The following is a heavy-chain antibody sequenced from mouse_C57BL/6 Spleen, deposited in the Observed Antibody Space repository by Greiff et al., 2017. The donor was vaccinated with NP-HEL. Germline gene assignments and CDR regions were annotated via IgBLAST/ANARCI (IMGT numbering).Heavy chain of an antibody. CDR3: ARSDYGSPY. V-gene: IGHV1-82*01. J-gene: IGHJ3*01. CDR2: IYPGDGDT. Sequence: QVQLQQSGPELVKPGASVKISCKASGYAFSSSWMNWVKQRPGKGLEWIGRIYPGDGDTNYNGKFKGKATLTADKSSSTAYMQLSSLTSEDSAVYFCARSDYGSPYWGQGTLVTVSA. D-gene: IGHD1-1*01. CDR1: GYAFSSSW.